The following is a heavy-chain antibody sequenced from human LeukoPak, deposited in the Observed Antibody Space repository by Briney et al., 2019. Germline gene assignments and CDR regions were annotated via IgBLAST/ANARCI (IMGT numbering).Heavy chain of an antibody. V-gene: IGHV4-34*01. CDR1: GGSFSGYY. CDR2: INHSGST. Sequence: SETLSLTCAVYGGSFSGYYWSWIRQPPGKGLEWIGEINHSGSTNYNPSLKSRVTISVDTSKNQFSLKLSSVTAADTAVYYCARARTYYYDSSGYYGYWGKGTTVTVSS. CDR3: ARARTYYYDSSGYYGY. D-gene: IGHD3-22*01. J-gene: IGHJ6*04.